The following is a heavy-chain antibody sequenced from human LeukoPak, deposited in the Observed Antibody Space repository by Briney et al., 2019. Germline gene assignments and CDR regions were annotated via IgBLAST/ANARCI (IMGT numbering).Heavy chain of an antibody. D-gene: IGHD3-10*01. CDR3: ARGEPPRGGELLDTLDH. Sequence: GRSLRLSCVASGFTFSTYSMHWVRQAPGKGLEWVAVISYGESNKYYADSVKGRFTISRDNFKTTLYLEMNSLRAEDTAVYYCARGEPPRGGELLDTLDHWGQGTLVTVSS. J-gene: IGHJ4*02. CDR2: ISYGESNK. V-gene: IGHV3-30*04. CDR1: GFTFSTYS.